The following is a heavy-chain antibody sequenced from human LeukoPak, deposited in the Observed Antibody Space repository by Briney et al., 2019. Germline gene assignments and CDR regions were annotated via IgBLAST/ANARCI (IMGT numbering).Heavy chain of an antibody. CDR3: ARDVRGIVGMDYFDY. J-gene: IGHJ4*02. CDR1: GYTLTELS. V-gene: IGHV1-24*01. D-gene: IGHD3-22*01. CDR2: FDPEDGET. Sequence: GASVKVSCKVSGYTLTELSLHWVRQAPGKGLEWMGRFDPEDGETIYAQKLQGRVTMTTDTSTSTAYMELRSLRSDDTAVYYCARDVRGIVGMDYFDYWGQGTLVTVSS.